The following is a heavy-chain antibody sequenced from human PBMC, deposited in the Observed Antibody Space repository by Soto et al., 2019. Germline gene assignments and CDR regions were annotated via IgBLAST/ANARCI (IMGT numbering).Heavy chain of an antibody. CDR3: AKDDWNWYFDL. Sequence: EVQLVESGGGLVPPGRSLRLSCAASGFTFDEYAMHWVRQAPGKGLEWVSGISWNSGSIGYADSVKGRFTISRDNAKNSLYLQMNSLRAEDTALYYCAKDDWNWYFDLWGRGTLVTESS. V-gene: IGHV3-9*01. CDR2: ISWNSGSI. J-gene: IGHJ2*01. D-gene: IGHD1-1*01. CDR1: GFTFDEYA.